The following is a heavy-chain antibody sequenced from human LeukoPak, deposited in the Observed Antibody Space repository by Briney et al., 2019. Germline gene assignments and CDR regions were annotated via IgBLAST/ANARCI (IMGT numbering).Heavy chain of an antibody. CDR2: IRYDGSNK. CDR3: TRDMQGSRLYLVGSQND. V-gene: IGHV3-30*02. D-gene: IGHD1-26*01. CDR1: AFTFSSYG. Sequence: GGSLRLSCAASAFTFSSYGMHWVRQAPGKGLEWVAFIRYDGSNKYYADSVKGRFTISRDNSKNTLYLQMNSLRAEDSALYYCTRDMQGSRLYLVGSQNDWGQGTLVTVSS. J-gene: IGHJ4*02.